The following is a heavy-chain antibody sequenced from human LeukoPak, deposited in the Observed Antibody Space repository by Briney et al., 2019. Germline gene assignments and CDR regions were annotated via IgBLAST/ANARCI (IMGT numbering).Heavy chain of an antibody. CDR1: GGSISSSSYY. J-gene: IGHJ4*02. D-gene: IGHD5-18*01. V-gene: IGHV4-39*07. Sequence: SETLSLTCTVSGGSISSSSYYWGWIRQPPGKGLEWIGSIYYSGSTYYNPSVKSRVTIFVDTSKNQFSLKLSSVTAADTAVYYCARGVGDTAMVTFFDYWGQGTLVTVSS. CDR3: ARGVGDTAMVTFFDY. CDR2: IYYSGST.